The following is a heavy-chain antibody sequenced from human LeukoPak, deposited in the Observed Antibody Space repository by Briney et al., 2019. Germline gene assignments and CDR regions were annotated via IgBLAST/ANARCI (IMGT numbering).Heavy chain of an antibody. CDR3: ARPPGYDSRFDP. CDR2: IYYSGST. J-gene: IGHJ5*02. Sequence: SETLSLTCTVSGYSISSGYYWGWIRQPPGKGLEWIGSIYYSGSTYYNPSLKSRVTISVDTSKNQFSLKLSSVTAADTAVYYCARPPGYDSRFDPWGQGTLVTVSS. CDR1: GYSISSGYY. D-gene: IGHD3-3*01. V-gene: IGHV4-38-2*02.